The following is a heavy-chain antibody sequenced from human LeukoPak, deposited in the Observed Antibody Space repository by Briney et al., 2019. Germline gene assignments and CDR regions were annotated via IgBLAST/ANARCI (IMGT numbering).Heavy chain of an antibody. CDR3: ARDSTTTVTIFDY. V-gene: IGHV4-61*02. CDR2: IDTSGST. Sequence: SQTLSLTCTVSGGSISSGSYYWSWIRQPAGKGLEWIGRIDTSGSTNYNPSLKSRVTISVDTSKNQFSLKLSSVTAADTAVYYCARDSTTTVTIFDYWGQGTLVTVSS. D-gene: IGHD4-17*01. CDR1: GGSISSGSYY. J-gene: IGHJ4*02.